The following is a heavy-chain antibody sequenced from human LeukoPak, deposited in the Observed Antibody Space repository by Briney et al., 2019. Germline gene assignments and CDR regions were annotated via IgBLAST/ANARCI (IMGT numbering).Heavy chain of an antibody. V-gene: IGHV1-2*02. Sequence: ASVKVSCKASGYTFTGYYIHWVRQAPGQGLEWMGWINPNSGGTNYAQKFQGRVTMTRDMSISTAYMELSRLRSDDTAVYYCARDPNSNPDLFQHWGQGTLVTVSS. CDR2: INPNSGGT. CDR3: ARDPNSNPDLFQH. J-gene: IGHJ1*01. CDR1: GYTFTGYY. D-gene: IGHD4-23*01.